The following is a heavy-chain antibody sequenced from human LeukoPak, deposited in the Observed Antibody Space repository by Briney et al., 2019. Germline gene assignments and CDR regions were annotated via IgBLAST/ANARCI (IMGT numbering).Heavy chain of an antibody. CDR3: ARDLIRYCSGGSCHDAFDI. CDR1: GYTFTSYY. CDR2: INPNSGGT. V-gene: IGHV1-2*02. D-gene: IGHD2-15*01. J-gene: IGHJ3*02. Sequence: GASVKVSCKASGYTFTSYYMHWVRQAPGQGLEWMGWINPNSGGTNYAQKFQGRVTMTRDTSISTAYMELSRLRSDDTAVYYCARDLIRYCSGGSCHDAFDIWGQGTMVTVSS.